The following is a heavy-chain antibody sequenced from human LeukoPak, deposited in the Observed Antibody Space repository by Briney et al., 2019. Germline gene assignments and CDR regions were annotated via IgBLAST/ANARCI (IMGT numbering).Heavy chain of an antibody. CDR1: GFSFSSYA. Sequence: GGSLRLSCTASGFSFSSYAMHWVRQAPGKGLEWVAGISYDGTNKKYVESVKGRFTISRDNSNNMLYLQMNSLRAEDTAMYYVSRGSIVGTILSFDCWGQGTLVTVSS. CDR2: ISYDGTNK. V-gene: IGHV3-30*04. D-gene: IGHD2-21*01. CDR3: SRGSIVGTILSFDC. J-gene: IGHJ4*02.